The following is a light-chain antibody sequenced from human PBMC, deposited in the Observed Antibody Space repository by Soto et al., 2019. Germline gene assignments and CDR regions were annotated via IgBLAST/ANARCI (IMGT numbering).Light chain of an antibody. Sequence: QSALTQPASVSGSPGQSITLSCTGTSSDVGGYNYVSWYQQHPGKAPKLMIFDVSNRPSGVSNRFSGSKSGNTASLTISGLQAEDEADYYCSSYTSSISYVFGTGTKVSVL. CDR3: SSYTSSISYV. V-gene: IGLV2-14*01. CDR2: DVS. CDR1: SSDVGGYNY. J-gene: IGLJ1*01.